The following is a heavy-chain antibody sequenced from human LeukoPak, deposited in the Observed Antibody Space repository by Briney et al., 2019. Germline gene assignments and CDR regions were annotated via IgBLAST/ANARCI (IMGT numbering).Heavy chain of an antibody. CDR2: INPSGGST. CDR1: GYTFTSYY. Sequence: ASVKVSCKASGYTFTSYYMHWVRQAPGQGLEWMGIINPSGGSTSYAQKFQGRVTMTGDTSTSTVYMELSSLRSEDTAVYYCARIKYLDSYGYHSPLEYWFDPWGQGTLVTVSS. CDR3: ARIKYLDSYGYHSPLEYWFDP. J-gene: IGHJ5*02. V-gene: IGHV1-46*01. D-gene: IGHD5-18*01.